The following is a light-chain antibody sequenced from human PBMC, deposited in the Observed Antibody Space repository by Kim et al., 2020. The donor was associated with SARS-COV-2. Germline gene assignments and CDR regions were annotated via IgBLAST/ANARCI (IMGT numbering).Light chain of an antibody. CDR2: AAS. CDR1: QGISSY. J-gene: IGKJ1*01. CDR3: QQLNSYPRT. V-gene: IGKV1-9*01. Sequence: SSVGDRATIIRRGRQGISSYLSWYQQKPGKAPKLLIYAASTLKSGVPSRFSGSGSGTDFTLTISSLHPEDFATYYCQQLNSYPRTFGQGTKVDIK.